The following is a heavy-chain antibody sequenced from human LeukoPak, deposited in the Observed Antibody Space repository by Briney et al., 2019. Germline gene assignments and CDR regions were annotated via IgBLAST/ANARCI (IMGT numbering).Heavy chain of an antibody. CDR2: ISGSVGST. Sequence: RGSMRPACAVSGITLSNYGMSWVRPAPGMGLEWVAGISGSVGSTSYADSVKGRFTISRDNPRNTLYLQMNSLRAEDTAVYFCAKRGVVIRVILVGFHKEAYYFDSWGQGALVTVSS. J-gene: IGHJ4*02. V-gene: IGHV3-23*01. CDR1: GITLSNYG. CDR3: AKRGVVIRVILVGFHKEAYYFDS. D-gene: IGHD3-22*01.